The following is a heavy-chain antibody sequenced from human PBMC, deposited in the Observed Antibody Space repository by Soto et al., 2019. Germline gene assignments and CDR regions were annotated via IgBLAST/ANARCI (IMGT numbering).Heavy chain of an antibody. Sequence: QVQLQESGPGLVKPSQTLSLTCTVSGGSISSGGYYWSWIRQHPGKGLEWIGYIYYSGSTYYNPSLKSRFTISVDTAKNQCSLKLSSVTAADTAVYYCARVRGIAVAGTTLGFAPWGQGTLVTVSS. CDR3: ARVRGIAVAGTTLGFAP. CDR2: IYYSGST. CDR1: GGSISSGGYY. V-gene: IGHV4-31*03. D-gene: IGHD6-19*01. J-gene: IGHJ5*02.